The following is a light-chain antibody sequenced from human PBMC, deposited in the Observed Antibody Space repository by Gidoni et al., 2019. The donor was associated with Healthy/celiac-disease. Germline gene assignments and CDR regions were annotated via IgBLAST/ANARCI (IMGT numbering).Light chain of an antibody. J-gene: IGKJ4*01. CDR3: QQRSNWLT. Sequence: IVLTQSPATLSLSPGERATLSCRASQGVSSYLAWYQQKPGQAPRLLIYDASNRATGIPARFSGSGPGTDFTLTISRLEPEDFAVYYCQQRSNWLTFGGGTKVEIK. CDR1: QGVSSY. CDR2: DAS. V-gene: IGKV3D-11*01.